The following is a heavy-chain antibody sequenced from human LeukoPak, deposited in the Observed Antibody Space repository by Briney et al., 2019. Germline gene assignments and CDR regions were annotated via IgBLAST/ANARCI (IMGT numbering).Heavy chain of an antibody. J-gene: IGHJ5*02. CDR3: ARVGHLTNNWFDP. CDR1: GGSISSYY. V-gene: IGHV4-59*01. CDR2: IYHSGSA. Sequence: PSETLSLTCTVSGGSISSYYWSWIRQPPGKGLEWIGYIYHSGSANYNPSLKSRVTISVDTSKNHFSLNLSSVTAADTAVYYCARVGHLTNNWFDPWGQGSLVSVSS. D-gene: IGHD4-11*01.